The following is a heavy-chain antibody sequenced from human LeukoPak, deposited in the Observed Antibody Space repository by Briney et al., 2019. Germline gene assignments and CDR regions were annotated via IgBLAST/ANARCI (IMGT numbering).Heavy chain of an antibody. V-gene: IGHV4-59*11. CDR3: AREGSRWVDFEF. Sequence: SETLSLTCTVSGGSISSHYWTWIRQPPGKGLERIGYIHHSGSTNYNPSLKSRVTISLDTSKSQFSLKMTSVTAADTAVYYCAREGSRWVDFEFWGQGTLVTVSS. J-gene: IGHJ4*02. CDR2: IHHSGST. D-gene: IGHD1-26*01. CDR1: GGSISSHY.